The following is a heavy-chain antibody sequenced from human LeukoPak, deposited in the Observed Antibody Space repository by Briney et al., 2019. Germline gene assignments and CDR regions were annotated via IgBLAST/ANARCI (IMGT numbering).Heavy chain of an antibody. CDR3: SRSLNY. J-gene: IGHJ4*02. CDR1: GFTFDDYG. Sequence: GGSLRLSCAASGFTFDDYGMSWVRQAPGKGLEWVANIKEDGSETHYVDSAKGRFTISRDNARSSLYLQMDSLRVEDTAIYYCSRSLNYWGQGTLVTVSS. CDR2: IKEDGSET. V-gene: IGHV3-7*01.